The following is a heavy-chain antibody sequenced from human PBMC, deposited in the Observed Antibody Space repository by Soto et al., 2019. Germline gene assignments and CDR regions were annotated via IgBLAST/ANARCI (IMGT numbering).Heavy chain of an antibody. J-gene: IGHJ4*02. D-gene: IGHD6-19*01. V-gene: IGHV1-8*01. Sequence: QVQLVQSGAEVKKPGASVKVSCKASGYTFTSYDINWVRQATGQGLERMGWMNPNSGNTGYTQKFQGRDTMTRNTSISTAYMELRSLRSENTAVYYCAREVSSCWFKHWGQGTLVTVSS. CDR2: MNPNSGNT. CDR1: GYTFTSYD. CDR3: AREVSSCWFKH.